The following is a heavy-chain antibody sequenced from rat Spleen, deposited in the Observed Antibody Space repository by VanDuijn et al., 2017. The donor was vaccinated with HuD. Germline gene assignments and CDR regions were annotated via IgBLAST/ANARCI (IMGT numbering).Heavy chain of an antibody. Sequence: EVQLIESNGGLVQPGGSLRLSCAASGFTFSNYYMAWVRQAPKKGLEWVASISYEGSSTYYGDSVKGRFTISRDNAKSTLYLQMNSLRSEDTATYYCARGGGYSDYFDYWGQGVMVTVSS. CDR2: ISYEGSST. V-gene: IGHV5-22*01. D-gene: IGHD1-11*01. CDR3: ARGGGYSDYFDY. J-gene: IGHJ2*01. CDR1: GFTFSNYY.